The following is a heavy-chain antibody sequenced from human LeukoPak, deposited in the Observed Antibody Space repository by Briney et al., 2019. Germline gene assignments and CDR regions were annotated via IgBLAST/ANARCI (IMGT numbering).Heavy chain of an antibody. D-gene: IGHD3-10*01. CDR2: IQPNNGAT. V-gene: IGHV1-2*02. CDR3: ARDGPAQMVDFDY. CDR1: GCTFTVSGCY. J-gene: IGHJ4*02. Sequence: ASVTVSCKASGCTFTVSGCYLYWLRQAPGQGLECVAWIQPNNGATLYAQKFQGRVAMTTDTSISTAYMELSSLRPDDTAMYYCARDGPAQMVDFDYWGQGTLVTVSS.